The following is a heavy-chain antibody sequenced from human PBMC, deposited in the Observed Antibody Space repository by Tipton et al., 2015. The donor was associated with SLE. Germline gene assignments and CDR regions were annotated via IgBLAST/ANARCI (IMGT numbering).Heavy chain of an antibody. CDR1: GFTFDDYA. CDR2: ISWNSGSI. V-gene: IGHV3-9*01. J-gene: IGHJ4*02. Sequence: SLRLSCAASGFTFDDYAMHWVRQAPGKGLEWVSGISWNSGSIGYADSVKGRFTISRDNAKNSLYLQMNSLRAEDTALYYCAKDKGPIVGATTFDYWGQGTLVTVSS. D-gene: IGHD1-26*01. CDR3: AKDKGPIVGATTFDY.